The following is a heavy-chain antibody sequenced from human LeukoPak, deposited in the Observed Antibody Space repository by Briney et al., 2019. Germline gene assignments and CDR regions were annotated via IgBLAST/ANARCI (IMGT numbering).Heavy chain of an antibody. CDR1: GFTFSSYA. D-gene: IGHD4-17*01. CDR3: ARVPLTVTDPFDY. V-gene: IGHV3-30-3*01. Sequence: GGSLRLSCAASGFTFSSYAMHWVRQAPGKGLEWVAVISYDGSNKYYADSVKGRFTISRDNSKNTLYLQMNSLRAEDTAVYYCARVPLTVTDPFDYWGQGTLVTVSS. J-gene: IGHJ4*02. CDR2: ISYDGSNK.